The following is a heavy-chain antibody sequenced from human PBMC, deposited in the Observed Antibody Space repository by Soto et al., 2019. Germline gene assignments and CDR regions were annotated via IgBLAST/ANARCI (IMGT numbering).Heavy chain of an antibody. CDR2: ISAYNGNT. CDR1: GYTFTSYG. D-gene: IGHD2-15*01. CDR3: ARVYCSGGSCYSLYYYYGMDV. Sequence: QVQLVQSGAEVKKPGASVKVSCKASGYTFTSYGISWVRQAPGQGLEWMGWISAYNGNTNYAQKLQGRVTMTTDTSTSTAYMELRSLRSDGTAVYYCARVYCSGGSCYSLYYYYGMDVWGQGTTVTVSS. J-gene: IGHJ6*02. V-gene: IGHV1-18*01.